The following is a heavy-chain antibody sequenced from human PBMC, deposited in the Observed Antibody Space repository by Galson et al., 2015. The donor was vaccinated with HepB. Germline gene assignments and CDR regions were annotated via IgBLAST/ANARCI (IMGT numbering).Heavy chain of an antibody. CDR1: GYTFTSYA. CDR2: INAGNGNT. D-gene: IGHD5-18*01. CDR3: ARSYSYGYYFDY. V-gene: IGHV1-3*01. J-gene: IGHJ4*02. Sequence: SVKVSCKASGYTFTSYAMHWVRQAPGQRLEWMGWINAGNGNTKYSQKFQGRVTITRDTSASTAYMELSSLRSEDTAVYYCARSYSYGYYFDYWGQGTLVTVSS.